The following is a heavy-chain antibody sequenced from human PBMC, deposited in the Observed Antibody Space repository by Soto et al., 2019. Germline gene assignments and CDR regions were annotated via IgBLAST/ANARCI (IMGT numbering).Heavy chain of an antibody. Sequence: EVQLVESGGGLVQPGGSVRLSCAASGVTSGDLGMSWVRQCPGRGLEWVSTISRDGVNRHYADSVNGRFTISRDNSRNTVDLHMARLRAEDTARYYCVSWFSAHFDYWGQGIVVTVSS. CDR3: VSWFSAHFDY. CDR2: ISRDGVNR. D-gene: IGHD3-10*01. J-gene: IGHJ4*02. CDR1: GVTSGDLG. V-gene: IGHV3-23*04.